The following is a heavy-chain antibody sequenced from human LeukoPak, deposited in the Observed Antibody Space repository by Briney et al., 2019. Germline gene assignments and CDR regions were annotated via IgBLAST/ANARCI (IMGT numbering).Heavy chain of an antibody. CDR1: GGSISSGGYS. J-gene: IGHJ4*02. Sequence: SETLSLTCAVSGGSISSGGYSWSWIRQPPGKGLEWIGYIYHSGSTYYNPSLKSRVTISVDRSKNQFSLKLSSVTAADTAVYYCARGIAAAGTFFDYWGQGILVTVSS. CDR2: IYHSGST. D-gene: IGHD6-13*01. V-gene: IGHV4-30-2*01. CDR3: ARGIAAAGTFFDY.